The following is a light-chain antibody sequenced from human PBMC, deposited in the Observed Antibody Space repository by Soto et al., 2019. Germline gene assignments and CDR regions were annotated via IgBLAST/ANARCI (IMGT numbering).Light chain of an antibody. CDR1: QGISSF. V-gene: IGKV1-9*01. Sequence: IQLTQSPSSLSASVGDRVTINCRASQGISSFLAWYQQKPGEAPKLLIYGASTLQSGVPSRFSGSGSGTDFTLTIGSLQPEDFATYYCQQLNSFPIPFGPGTKVDFK. J-gene: IGKJ3*01. CDR2: GAS. CDR3: QQLNSFPIP.